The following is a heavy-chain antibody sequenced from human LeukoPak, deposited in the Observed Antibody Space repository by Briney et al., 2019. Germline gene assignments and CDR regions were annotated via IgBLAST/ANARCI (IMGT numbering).Heavy chain of an antibody. V-gene: IGHV3-21*01. Sequence: GGSLRLSCAASGFTFSSYSMNWVRQAPGEGREWVSCISSSSSYIYYADSVKGRFTISRDNAKNSLYLQMNSLRAEDTAVYYCARGGVDYYGSGTYYLMYYFDYWGQGALVTVSS. CDR1: GFTFSSYS. CDR2: ISSSSSYI. J-gene: IGHJ4*02. D-gene: IGHD3-10*01. CDR3: ARGGVDYYGSGTYYLMYYFDY.